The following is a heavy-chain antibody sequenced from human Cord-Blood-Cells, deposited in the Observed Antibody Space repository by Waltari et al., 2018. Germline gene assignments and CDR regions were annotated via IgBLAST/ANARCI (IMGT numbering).Heavy chain of an antibody. D-gene: IGHD3-22*01. Sequence: SPIFGTANYAQKFQGRVTITADEPTSTAYMELSSLRSEDTAVYYCARDEYDSSGYYFDYWGQGTLVTVSS. CDR2: SPIFGTA. CDR3: ARDEYDSSGYYFDY. J-gene: IGHJ4*02. V-gene: IGHV1-69*01.